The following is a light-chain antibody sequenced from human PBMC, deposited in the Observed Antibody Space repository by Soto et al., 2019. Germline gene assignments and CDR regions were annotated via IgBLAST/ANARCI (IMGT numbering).Light chain of an antibody. CDR3: QQHNDWPLT. J-gene: IGKJ4*01. Sequence: EIVMTQSPATLSLSPGERVTLSCRASQSVSNNLAWYQQKPGQAPRLLIYGATATATGIPARFSGSGSGTEFTLTISSLQSEDFAVYYCQQHNDWPLTFGGGTKVEIK. CDR2: GAT. CDR1: QSVSNN. V-gene: IGKV3-15*01.